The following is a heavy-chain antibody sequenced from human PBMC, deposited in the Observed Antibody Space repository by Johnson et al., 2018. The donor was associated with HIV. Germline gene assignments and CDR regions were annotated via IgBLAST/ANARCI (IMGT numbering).Heavy chain of an antibody. V-gene: IGHV3-23*04. CDR1: GFTFSSYA. J-gene: IGHJ3*02. D-gene: IGHD7-27*01. CDR3: AKDRTNWGYDAFDI. Sequence: EVQLVESGGGLVQPGGSLRLSCAASGFTFSSYAMSWVRQAPGKGLEWVSAISGSGGSTYYADSVKGRFTVFRDNVENTVFLQRNRLRAADTALYFCAKDRTNWGYDAFDIWGQGTFVTVSP. CDR2: ISGSGGST.